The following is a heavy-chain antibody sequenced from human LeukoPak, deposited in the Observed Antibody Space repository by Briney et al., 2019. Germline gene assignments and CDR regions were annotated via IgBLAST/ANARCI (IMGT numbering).Heavy chain of an antibody. CDR2: IYYSGST. J-gene: IGHJ4*02. CDR1: GGSISSGDYY. V-gene: IGHV4-30-4*01. D-gene: IGHD3-16*02. CDR3: ARVVLRLGELSFDY. Sequence: SETLSLTCTVSGGSISSGDYYWSWIRQPPGKGLEWIVYIYYSGSTYYNPSLKSRVTISVDTSKNQFPLKLSSVTAADTAVYYCARVVLRLGELSFDYWGQGTLVTVSS.